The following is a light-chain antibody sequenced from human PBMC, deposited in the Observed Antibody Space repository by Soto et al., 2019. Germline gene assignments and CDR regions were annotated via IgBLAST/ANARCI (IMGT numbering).Light chain of an antibody. Sequence: EIVLTQSPGTLSLSPGERGTLSCRASQNLGTLYLAWFQQKSGQAPRLLIYSASRRATGIPDRFTGSGSGTDFTLTINRVEPEDFAVYYCQQYGSSPYTFGQGTKLEIK. CDR2: SAS. J-gene: IGKJ2*01. CDR1: QNLGTLY. V-gene: IGKV3-20*01. CDR3: QQYGSSPYT.